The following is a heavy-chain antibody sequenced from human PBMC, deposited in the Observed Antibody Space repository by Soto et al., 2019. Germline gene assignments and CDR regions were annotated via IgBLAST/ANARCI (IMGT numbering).Heavy chain of an antibody. CDR1: GGSITTSSYN. CDR3: VRFYVNAFDV. D-gene: IGHD3-10*02. Sequence: SETLSLTCSVSGGSITTSSYNWDWIRQPPGKGLEWIGTIYYDGSTSYNPSLKSQVTISVDTSKNHFALKANSVTAADTAVYYCVRFYVNAFDVWGRGTVVTVSS. CDR2: IYYDGST. V-gene: IGHV4-39*02. J-gene: IGHJ3*01.